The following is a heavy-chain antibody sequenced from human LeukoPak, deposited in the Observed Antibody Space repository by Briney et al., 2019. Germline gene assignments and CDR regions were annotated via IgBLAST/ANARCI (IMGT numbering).Heavy chain of an antibody. Sequence: GRSLRLSCAASGFTFSSYAMHWVRQAPGKGLEWVAVISYDGSNKYYADSAKGRFTISRDNAKNSLFLQMNSLRAEDTAVYYCASGSSTSRMLGYWGQGTLVTVSS. D-gene: IGHD2-2*01. J-gene: IGHJ4*02. CDR2: ISYDGSNK. CDR3: ASGSSTSRMLGY. V-gene: IGHV3-30*07. CDR1: GFTFSSYA.